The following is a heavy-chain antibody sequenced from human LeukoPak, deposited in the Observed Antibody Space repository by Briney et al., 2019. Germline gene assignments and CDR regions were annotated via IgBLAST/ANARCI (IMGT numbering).Heavy chain of an antibody. CDR2: SHYSGIT. D-gene: IGHD3-22*01. Sequence: PSETLSLTCTVSGDSFSSSSFHWGWLRQPPGRGLEWVASSHYSGITYYSPSLKSRVTVSVDTSRDRFSLQLGSVTAADTAVYYCVRIYYDSSGYYLTDYYFDSWGQGTLVTVSS. J-gene: IGHJ4*02. CDR1: GDSFSSSSFH. CDR3: VRIYYDSSGYYLTDYYFDS. V-gene: IGHV4-39*01.